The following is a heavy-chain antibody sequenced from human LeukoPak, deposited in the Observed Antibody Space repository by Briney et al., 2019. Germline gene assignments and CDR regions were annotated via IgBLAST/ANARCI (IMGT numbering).Heavy chain of an antibody. J-gene: IGHJ3*02. D-gene: IGHD3-9*01. Sequence: PGGSLRLSCAASGFTFDDYAMHWVRQAPGKGLEWVSGISWNSGSIGYADSVKGRFTISRDNAKNSLYLQMNSLRAEDTALYYCAKDVYYDILTRSADAFDIWGQGTMVTVSS. V-gene: IGHV3-9*01. CDR3: AKDVYYDILTRSADAFDI. CDR1: GFTFDDYA. CDR2: ISWNSGSI.